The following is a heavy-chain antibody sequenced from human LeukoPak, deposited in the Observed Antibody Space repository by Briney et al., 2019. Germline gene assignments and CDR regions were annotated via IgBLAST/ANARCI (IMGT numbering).Heavy chain of an antibody. J-gene: IGHJ4*02. CDR3: ARARFGYNRGPFDY. Sequence: GRSLRLSCAASGFTFSNYAMHRVRQAPGKGLEWVAFISYDGSNKHYADSVKGRFTISRDNSKNTLYLQMNSLRPEDTAVYYCARARFGYNRGPFDYWGQGILVTVSS. CDR2: ISYDGSNK. D-gene: IGHD5-24*01. CDR1: GFTFSNYA. V-gene: IGHV3-30-3*01.